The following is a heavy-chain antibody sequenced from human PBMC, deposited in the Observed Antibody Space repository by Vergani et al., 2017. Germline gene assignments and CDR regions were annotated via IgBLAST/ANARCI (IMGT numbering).Heavy chain of an antibody. CDR3: ASVASGDYASSLDY. CDR2: ISYDGSNK. CDR1: GFTFSSYA. Sequence: QVQLVESGGGVVQPGRSLRLSCEASGFTFSSYAMHWVRQAPGKGLEWVAVISYDGSNKYYEDSVKGRFTISRDNSKNTLYLQMNSLRAEDTAVYYCASVASGDYASSLDYWGQGTLVTVSS. D-gene: IGHD4-17*01. J-gene: IGHJ4*02. V-gene: IGHV3-30-3*01.